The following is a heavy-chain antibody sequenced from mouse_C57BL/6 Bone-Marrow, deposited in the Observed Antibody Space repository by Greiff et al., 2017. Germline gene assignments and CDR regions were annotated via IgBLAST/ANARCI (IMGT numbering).Heavy chain of an antibody. J-gene: IGHJ2*01. CDR1: GYTFTSYG. D-gene: IGHD2-2*01. V-gene: IGHV1-81*01. Sequence: VKLVESGAELARPGASVKLSCKASGYTFTSYGISWVKQRTGQGLEWIGEIYPRSGNTYYNEKFKGKATLTADKSSSTAYMELRSLTSEDSAVYFCARGGLRRSRDYWGQGTTLTVSS. CDR3: ARGGLRRSRDY. CDR2: IYPRSGNT.